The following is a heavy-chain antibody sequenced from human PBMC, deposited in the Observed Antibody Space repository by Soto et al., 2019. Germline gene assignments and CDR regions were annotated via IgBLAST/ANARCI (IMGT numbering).Heavy chain of an antibody. D-gene: IGHD1-26*01. CDR3: ARAYLGRLPRRADYYYAMDV. CDR1: GFSFRDYD. V-gene: IGHV3-13*05. CDR2: LGAARDP. Sequence: EVQLVESGGGSVQPGESLRLSCAASGFSFRDYDMHWVLQRKGKGLEWVSALGAARDPYYVGSVKGRFSVSRDNAQNSLFLQMNNLRVDDTAVYFCARAYLGRLPRRADYYYAMDVWGRGTTVTVSS. J-gene: IGHJ6*02.